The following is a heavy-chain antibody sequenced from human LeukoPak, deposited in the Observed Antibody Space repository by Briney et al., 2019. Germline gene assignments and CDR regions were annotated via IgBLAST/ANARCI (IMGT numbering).Heavy chain of an antibody. CDR1: GFTVSSNY. J-gene: IGHJ4*02. Sequence: TGGSLRLSCAASGFTVSSNYMSWVRQAPGKGMEWVSVIYSGGSTYYADSVKGRFTISRDNSKNTLYLQMNSLRAEDTAVYYCARESNGDYVFWGQGTLVTVSS. CDR2: IYSGGST. D-gene: IGHD4-17*01. CDR3: ARESNGDYVF. V-gene: IGHV3-66*01.